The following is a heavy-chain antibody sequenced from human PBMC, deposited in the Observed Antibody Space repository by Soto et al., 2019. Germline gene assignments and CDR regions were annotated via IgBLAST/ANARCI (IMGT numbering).Heavy chain of an antibody. CDR3: XRHSGHIFFDY. D-gene: IGHD5-12*01. J-gene: IGHJ4*02. CDR2: IYYSGST. CDR1: XGXXXXXXXY. V-gene: IGHV4-39*01. Sequence: QLQLQESGXGLXXXSXXXSLTXTXSXGXXXXXXXYWGWIRQPPGKGLEWIGSIYYSGSTYYNPSLKSRVTISVDTSKNQFSLKLSSVTAADTAVYYCXRHSGHIFFDYWGQGTLVTVSS.